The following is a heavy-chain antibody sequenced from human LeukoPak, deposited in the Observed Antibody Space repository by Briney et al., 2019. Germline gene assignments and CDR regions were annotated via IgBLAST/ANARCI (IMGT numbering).Heavy chain of an antibody. J-gene: IGHJ6*02. Sequence: SQTLSLTCTVSGGSISSGSYYWSWIRQPAGKGLEWFGGIYTSGSTNYNPSLKSRVTISVDTSKNQFSLKLSSVPAADTAVYYCARERVVVTATRDCYYYYGMDVWGQGTTVTVS. CDR3: ARERVVVTATRDCYYYYGMDV. CDR2: IYTSGST. CDR1: GGSISSGSYY. V-gene: IGHV4-61*02. D-gene: IGHD2-21*02.